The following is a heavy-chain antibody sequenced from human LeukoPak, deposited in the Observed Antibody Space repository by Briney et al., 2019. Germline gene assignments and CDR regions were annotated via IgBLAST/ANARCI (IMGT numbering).Heavy chain of an antibody. V-gene: IGHV3-15*01. CDR1: VYSFRNAW. CDR3: AGDSDIFDY. J-gene: IGHJ4*02. D-gene: IGHD2-21*02. Sequence: GGSLRLSCAASVYSFRNAWMSWVRQAPGKGLEWVGRIKSKIDGGTTDYAAPVKGRFTISRDDSKNTLYLQMNSLKTEDTAVYYCAGDSDIFDYWGQGTLVTLSS. CDR2: IKSKIDGGTT.